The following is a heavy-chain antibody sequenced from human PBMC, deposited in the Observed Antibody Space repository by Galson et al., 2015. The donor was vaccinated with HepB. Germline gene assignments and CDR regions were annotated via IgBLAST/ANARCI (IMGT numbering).Heavy chain of an antibody. CDR3: ARTRGIVGATGSWGAWFDP. D-gene: IGHD1-26*01. V-gene: IGHV2-70*04. CDR1: GFSLSTSGMR. J-gene: IGHJ5*02. Sequence: PALVKPTQTLTLTCTFSGFSLSTSGMRVSWIRQPPGKALEWLARIDWDDDKFYSTSLKTRLTISKDTSKNQVVLTMTNMDPVDTATYYCARTRGIVGATGSWGAWFDPWGQGTLVTVSS. CDR2: IDWDDDK.